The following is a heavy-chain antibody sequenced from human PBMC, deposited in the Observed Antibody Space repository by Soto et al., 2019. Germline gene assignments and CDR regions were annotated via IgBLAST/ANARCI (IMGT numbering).Heavy chain of an antibody. CDR3: ARGGYYDSSGYLDY. CDR2: IIPIFGTA. V-gene: IGHV1-69*13. J-gene: IGHJ4*02. Sequence: LVKVSCKASGGTVSSYAISWVRQAPGQELEWMGGIIPIFGTANYAQKFQGRVTITADESTSTAYMELSSLRSEDTAVYYCARGGYYDSSGYLDYWGQGTLVTVSS. CDR1: GGTVSSYA. D-gene: IGHD3-22*01.